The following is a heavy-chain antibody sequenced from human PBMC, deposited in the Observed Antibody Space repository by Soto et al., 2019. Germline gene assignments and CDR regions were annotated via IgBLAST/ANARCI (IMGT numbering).Heavy chain of an antibody. CDR2: IYYSGST. CDR3: ARRGVGNTAMPHFDY. D-gene: IGHD5-18*01. V-gene: IGHV4-39*01. CDR1: GGSISSSSYY. J-gene: IGHJ4*02. Sequence: QLQLQESGPGLVKPSETLSLTCTVSGGSISSSSYYWGWIRQPPGKGLEWIGSIYYSGSTYYNPSLKSRVTISVDTSKNQFSLKLSSVTAADTAVYYCARRGVGNTAMPHFDYWGQGTLVTVSS.